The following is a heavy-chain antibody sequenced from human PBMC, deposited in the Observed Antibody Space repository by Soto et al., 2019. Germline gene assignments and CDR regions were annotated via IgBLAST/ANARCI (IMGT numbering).Heavy chain of an antibody. D-gene: IGHD2-8*01. Sequence: ASVKVSCKASGGTVSSYAITWVRQAPGKGLEWMGVFIPIFVSAHYAPKFQGRITITADESTSTAYMELSCLTPEDTAIYYCARGRLIVLMVYAAGDAFDIWGQGTMVTVSS. J-gene: IGHJ3*02. V-gene: IGHV1-69*13. CDR1: GGTVSSYA. CDR2: FIPIFVSA. CDR3: ARGRLIVLMVYAAGDAFDI.